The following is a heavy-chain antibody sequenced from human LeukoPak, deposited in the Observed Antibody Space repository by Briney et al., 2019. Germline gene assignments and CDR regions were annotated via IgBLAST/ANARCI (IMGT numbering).Heavy chain of an antibody. V-gene: IGHV4-30-2*01. D-gene: IGHD1-1*01. Sequence: MPSETLSLTCTVSGDSISSRDYYWSWIRQPPGKGLEWIGYIYHSGSTYYNPSLKSRVTISVDRSKNQFSLKLSSVTAADTAVYYCATMSSTRNWFDPWGQGTLVTVSS. CDR1: GDSISSRDYY. J-gene: IGHJ5*02. CDR2: IYHSGST. CDR3: ATMSSTRNWFDP.